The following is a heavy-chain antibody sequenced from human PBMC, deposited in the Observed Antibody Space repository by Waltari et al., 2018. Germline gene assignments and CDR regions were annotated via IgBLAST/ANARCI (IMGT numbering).Heavy chain of an antibody. J-gene: IGHJ6*02. CDR2: IYSGGRT. CDR1: GFTVSSNY. V-gene: IGHV3-53*01. Sequence: EVQLVESGGGLIQPGGSLRLSCAASGFTVSSNYMSWVRQAPGKGLEWVSVIYSGGRTYSAASVKGRFTISRDNSKSTLYLQMNSLRAEDTAVYYCARIDYYDSSGYNYYYYYYGMDVWGQGTTVTVSS. CDR3: ARIDYYDSSGYNYYYYYYGMDV. D-gene: IGHD3-22*01.